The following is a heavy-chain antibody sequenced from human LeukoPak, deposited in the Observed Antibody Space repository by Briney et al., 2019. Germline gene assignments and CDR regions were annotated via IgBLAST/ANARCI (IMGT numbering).Heavy chain of an antibody. V-gene: IGHV4-59*01. J-gene: IGHJ4*02. CDR2: IYYSGST. CDR1: GGSISSYY. D-gene: IGHD4-23*01. Sequence: PSETLSLTCTVSGGSISSYYWSWIRQPPGKGLEWIGYIYYSGSTNYNPSLKSRITISVDTSKNQFSLKLSSVTAADTAVYYCASSYGGNTLFDYWGQGTLVTVSS. CDR3: ASSYGGNTLFDY.